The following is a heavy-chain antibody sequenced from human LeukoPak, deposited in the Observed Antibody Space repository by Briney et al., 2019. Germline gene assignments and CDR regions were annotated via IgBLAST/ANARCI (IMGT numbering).Heavy chain of an antibody. CDR3: AKDQGPFLGATTAY. CDR1: GFTFDDYG. J-gene: IGHJ4*02. CDR2: ISGSGGST. V-gene: IGHV3-23*01. Sequence: GGSLRLSCAASGFTFDDYGMSWVRQAPGKGLEWVSAISGSGGSTYYADSVKGRFTISRDNSKNTLYLQMNSLRAEDTAVYYCAKDQGPFLGATTAYWGQGTLVTVSS. D-gene: IGHD1-26*01.